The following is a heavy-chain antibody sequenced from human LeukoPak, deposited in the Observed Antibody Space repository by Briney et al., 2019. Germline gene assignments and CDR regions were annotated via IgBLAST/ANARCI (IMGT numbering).Heavy chain of an antibody. Sequence: GGSLRRSCAASGFTCSGYPRHWVRHAPGKGLEGVAVISYDGSNKYYADSVKGRFSISRDNAKNTLYLQMNSLRVEDTAVYYCARGRPHGNDYWGQGTLVTVSS. J-gene: IGHJ4*02. CDR1: GFTCSGYP. CDR2: ISYDGSNK. CDR3: ARGRPHGNDY. D-gene: IGHD4-23*01. V-gene: IGHV3-30-3*01.